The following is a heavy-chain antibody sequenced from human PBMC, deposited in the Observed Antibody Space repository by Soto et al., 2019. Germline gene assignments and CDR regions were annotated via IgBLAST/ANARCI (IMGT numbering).Heavy chain of an antibody. V-gene: IGHV1-2*02. J-gene: IGHJ3*02. CDR1: GYTFAGHY. Sequence: ASVKVSCKASGYTFAGHYIYWIRQAPGQGLVWMGWVNPNNGATKYAQEFQGRVTMTRDTFITTAYIELRGLRSDDTAVFYCARAYGPRMEAFDIWGHVTMVTVS. D-gene: IGHD2-21*01. CDR3: ARAYGPRMEAFDI. CDR2: VNPNNGAT.